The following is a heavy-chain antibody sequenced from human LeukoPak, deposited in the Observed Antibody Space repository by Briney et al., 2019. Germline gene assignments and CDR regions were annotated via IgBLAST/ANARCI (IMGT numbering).Heavy chain of an antibody. CDR1: GYTFTSYY. CDR2: ISAYNGNT. V-gene: IGHV1-18*04. Sequence: GASVKVSCKASGYTFTSYYMYWVRQAPGQGLEWMGWISAYNGNTNYAQKLQGRVTMTTDTSTSTAYMELRSLRSDDTAVYYCARADVQQWLVRGRGWFDPWGQGTLVTVSS. CDR3: ARADVQQWLVRGRGWFDP. J-gene: IGHJ5*02. D-gene: IGHD6-19*01.